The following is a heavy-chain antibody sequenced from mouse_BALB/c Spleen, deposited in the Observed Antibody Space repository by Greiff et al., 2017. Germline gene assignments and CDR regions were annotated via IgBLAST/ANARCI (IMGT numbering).Heavy chain of an antibody. CDR1: GYTFTSYW. CDR2: IDPSDSYT. Sequence: QVQLQQPGAELVKPGASVKLSCKASGYTFTSYWMHWVKQRPGQGLEWIGEIDPSDSYTNYNQKFKGKATLTVDKSSNTAYMQLSSLTSEDSAVYYCARGGTAMDYWGQGTSVTVSS. J-gene: IGHJ4*01. CDR3: ARGGTAMDY. V-gene: IGHV1-69*02. D-gene: IGHD3-3*01.